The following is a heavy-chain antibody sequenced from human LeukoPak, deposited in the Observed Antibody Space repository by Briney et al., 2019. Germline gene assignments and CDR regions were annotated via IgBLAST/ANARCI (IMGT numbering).Heavy chain of an antibody. V-gene: IGHV4-34*01. D-gene: IGHD6-6*01. CDR1: GGSFSGYY. CDR2: INHSGST. CDR3: ARVSSSDSRNVYYYYYMDV. Sequence: SETLSLTCAVYGGSFSGYYWSWIRQPPGKGLEWIGEINHSGSTNYNPSLKSRVTISVDTSKNQFSLKLSSVTAADTAVYYCARVSSSDSRNVYYYYYMDVWGKGTTVTVSS. J-gene: IGHJ6*03.